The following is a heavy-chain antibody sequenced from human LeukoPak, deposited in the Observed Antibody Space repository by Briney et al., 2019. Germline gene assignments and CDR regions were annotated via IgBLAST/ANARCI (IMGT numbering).Heavy chain of an antibody. J-gene: IGHJ4*02. D-gene: IGHD3-22*01. Sequence: PSETLSLTCAVYGGSFSGYYWSWIRQPPGKGLEWIGEINHSGSTNYNPSLKSRVTISVDTSKNQFSLKLSSVTAADTAVYYCARSRMIVVVITLKNYFDYWGQGTLVTVSS. CDR2: INHSGST. CDR1: GGSFSGYY. CDR3: ARSRMIVVVITLKNYFDY. V-gene: IGHV4-34*01.